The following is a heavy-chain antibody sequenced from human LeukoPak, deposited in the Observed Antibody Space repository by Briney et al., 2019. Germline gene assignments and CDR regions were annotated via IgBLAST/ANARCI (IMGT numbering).Heavy chain of an antibody. CDR3: GRAL. CDR2: IGGLSSYT. Sequence: GGSLRLSCSASGFTFSDYDMICLPQAPGKGLEWVSSIGGLSSYTYNGESVKGRFSISRDNAKNSLYLQMNSLGAEDTATYYCGRALWGQGILVTVSS. CDR1: GFTFSDYD. J-gene: IGHJ4*02. V-gene: IGHV3-21*01.